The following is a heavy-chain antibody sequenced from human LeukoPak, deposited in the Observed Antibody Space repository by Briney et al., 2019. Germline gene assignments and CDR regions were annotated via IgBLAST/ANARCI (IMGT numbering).Heavy chain of an antibody. V-gene: IGHV4-61*08. CDR2: IYYSGST. CDR3: ARVSVWYYYDSSGSYYFDY. CDR1: GGSISSGGYY. Sequence: SETLSLTCTVSGGSISSGGYYWSWIRRHPGKGLEWIGYIYYSGSTNYNPSLKSRVTISVDTSKNQFSLKLSSVTAADTAVYYCARVSVWYYYDSSGSYYFDYWGQGTLVTVSS. D-gene: IGHD3-22*01. J-gene: IGHJ4*02.